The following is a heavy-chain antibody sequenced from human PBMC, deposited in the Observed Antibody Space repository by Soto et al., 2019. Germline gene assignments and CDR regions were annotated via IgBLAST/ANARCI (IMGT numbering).Heavy chain of an antibody. Sequence: GGSLRLSCAASGFTFSSYGMHWVRQAPGKGLEWVAFISYDGTNKYYADSVKGRFTISRDNSKNTLYLQMDSLRAEDTAVFYCAKDRGYTYGYLADYWGQGTPVTVSS. CDR2: ISYDGTNK. CDR3: AKDRGYTYGYLADY. CDR1: GFTFSSYG. V-gene: IGHV3-30*18. D-gene: IGHD5-18*01. J-gene: IGHJ4*02.